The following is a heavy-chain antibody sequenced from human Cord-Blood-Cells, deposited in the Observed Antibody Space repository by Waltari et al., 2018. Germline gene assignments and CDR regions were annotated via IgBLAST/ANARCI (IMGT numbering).Heavy chain of an antibody. CDR1: GDSVTSYW. V-gene: IGHV5-51*01. D-gene: IGHD3-22*01. CDR2: IDHGDSDT. CDR3: ARAGDSSGYYYYFDY. J-gene: IGHJ4*02. Sequence: EVQLVQSGAEVKKPGGSLKISCKGSGDSVTSYWIGWVRQMPGKGLEWVWIIDHGDSDTRHSPSFQGQVTISADKSLSTAYLQWSSLKASDTAMYYCARAGDSSGYYYYFDYWGQGTLVTVSS.